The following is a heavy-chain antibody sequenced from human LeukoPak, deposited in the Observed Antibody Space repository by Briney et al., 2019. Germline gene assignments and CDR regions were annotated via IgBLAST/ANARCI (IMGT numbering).Heavy chain of an antibody. J-gene: IGHJ4*02. CDR3: ARDRNVLLWFGELSILFDY. V-gene: IGHV3-33*01. CDR2: IWYDGSNK. Sequence: GGSLRLSCAASGFTFSSYGMHWVRRAPGKGLEWVAVIWYDGSNKYYADSVKGRFTISRDNSKNTLYLQMNSLRAEDTAVYYCARDRNVLLWFGELSILFDYWGQGTLVTVSS. CDR1: GFTFSSYG. D-gene: IGHD3-10*01.